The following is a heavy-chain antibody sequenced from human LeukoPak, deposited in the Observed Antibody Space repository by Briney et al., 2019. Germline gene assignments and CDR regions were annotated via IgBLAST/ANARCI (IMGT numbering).Heavy chain of an antibody. CDR2: IYHSGST. CDR3: ARDQPRSQGVVTVTRGWFDP. CDR1: GLSISSSNW. Sequence: AETLSLTCAVSGLSISSSNWWCWVRQPPGKGVEWIGEIYHSGSTNYNPSLKSRVTISIDKSKNQFSLKLSSVPAAHTAVYYWARDQPRSQGVVTVTRGWFDPWGEGALVTVSS. J-gene: IGHJ5*02. V-gene: IGHV4-4*02. D-gene: IGHD4-17*01.